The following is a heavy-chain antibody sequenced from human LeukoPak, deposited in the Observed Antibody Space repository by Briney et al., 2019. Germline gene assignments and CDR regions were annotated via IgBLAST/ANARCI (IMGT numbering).Heavy chain of an antibody. V-gene: IGHV4-59*01. CDR3: ARRLYGRMDV. CDR1: GGSISSYY. CDR2: IYYSGST. J-gene: IGHJ6*04. D-gene: IGHD3-10*01. Sequence: TSETLSLTCTVSGGSISSYYWSWIRQPPGKGLEWIGYIYYSGSTNYNPSLKSRVTISVDTSKNQFSLKLSSVTAADTAVYYCARRLYGRMDVWGKGTTVTVSS.